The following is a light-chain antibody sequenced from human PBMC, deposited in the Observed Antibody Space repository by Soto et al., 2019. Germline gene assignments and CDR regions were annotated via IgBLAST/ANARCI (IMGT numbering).Light chain of an antibody. V-gene: IGKV1-39*01. Sequence: DIQMAQSPSSLSVSLGDRVTITCRASQSITNYLNWYQQKPGKAPKLLVYAASTLQSGVPSRFSGNGSGTDFTLTISSLQPEDFAGYYCLQSDSFPYTFAQGTKLEIK. CDR3: LQSDSFPYT. CDR1: QSITNY. J-gene: IGKJ2*01. CDR2: AAS.